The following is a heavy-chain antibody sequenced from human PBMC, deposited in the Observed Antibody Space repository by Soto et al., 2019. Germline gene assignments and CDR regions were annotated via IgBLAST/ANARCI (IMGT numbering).Heavy chain of an antibody. CDR1: SGSLSGQY. J-gene: IGHJ5*02. CDR2: IYDSGSP. CDR3: VRGRGGVVAEWFDP. Sequence: PSETLSLTCTVASGSLSGQYWGWIRHPPGRGLEWIGYIYDSGSPYYNSSLESRVAISVDTSKNEVSLRLSPMTAADTAVYYCVRGRGGVVAEWFDPWGQGIMVTVSS. V-gene: IGHV4-59*11. D-gene: IGHD3-16*02.